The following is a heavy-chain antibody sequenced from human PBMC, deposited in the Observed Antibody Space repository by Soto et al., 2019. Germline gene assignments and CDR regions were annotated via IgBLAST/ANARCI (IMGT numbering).Heavy chain of an antibody. V-gene: IGHV1-24*01. CDR2: FDPEDGET. CDR3: ATDQKGYDILTGYYPYYYYGMDV. J-gene: IGHJ6*02. CDR1: GYTLTELS. Sequence: ASVKVSCKASGYTLTELSMHWVRQAPRKGLEWMGGFDPEDGETIYAQKFQGRVTMTEDTSTDTAYMELSSLRSEDTAVYYCATDQKGYDILTGYYPYYYYGMDVWGQGTTVTVSS. D-gene: IGHD3-9*01.